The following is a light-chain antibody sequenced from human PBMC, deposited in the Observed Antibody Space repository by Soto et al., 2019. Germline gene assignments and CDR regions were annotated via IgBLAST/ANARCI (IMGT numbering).Light chain of an antibody. CDR2: DAS. CDR3: HQSDNMAQT. V-gene: IGKV3-20*01. J-gene: IGKJ1*01. CDR1: QSVRNSL. Sequence: EIVLTQSPGTLSLSPGERATLSCRASQSVRNSLLAWYQQKPGQPPRLLIYDASTRATATPDRFSGSGSGTDFTLTISRLELEDFAVYYCHQSDNMAQTCGQGTKE.